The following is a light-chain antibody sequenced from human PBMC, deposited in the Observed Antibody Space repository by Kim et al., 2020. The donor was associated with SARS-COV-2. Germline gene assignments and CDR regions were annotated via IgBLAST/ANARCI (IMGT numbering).Light chain of an antibody. CDR3: QSRDSGGNVV. V-gene: IGLV3-19*01. CDR2: GRN. J-gene: IGLJ2*01. CDR1: GLSTYY. Sequence: SSELTQDPAVSVALGQTVRITCQGDGLSTYYATWYQQKPRQAPVIVIYGRNNRPSGIPDRFSGSTSGNTASLTISGAQAEDEADFYCQSRDSGGNVVFGGGTKVTVL.